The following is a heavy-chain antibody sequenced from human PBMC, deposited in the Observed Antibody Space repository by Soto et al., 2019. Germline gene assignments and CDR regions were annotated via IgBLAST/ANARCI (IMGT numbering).Heavy chain of an antibody. V-gene: IGHV4-34*12. J-gene: IGHJ3*02. CDR1: GSSLGCFH. Sequence: AETLSLTCAIYGSSLGCFHLTWLRPAPGKGLEWIGELIHGGSTNYNPSLKSRVSFSLDTSKNQFSLHLMSVTAADTAVYYCARSPLGYDYVRQTWREVGDSFDIWGRGTMVTVSS. CDR3: ARSPLGYDYVRQTWREVGDSFDI. D-gene: IGHD3-16*01. CDR2: LIHGGST.